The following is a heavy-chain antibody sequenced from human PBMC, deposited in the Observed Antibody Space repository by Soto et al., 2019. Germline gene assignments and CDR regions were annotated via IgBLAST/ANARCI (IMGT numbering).Heavy chain of an antibody. D-gene: IGHD2-15*01. CDR1: GGSFSGYY. CDR3: ARGRKDIVVVVAATEFDY. Sequence: SETLSLTCAVYGGSFSGYYWSWIRQPPGKGLEWIGEINHSGSTNYNPSLKSRVTISVDTSKNQFSLKLSSVTAADTAVYYCARGRKDIVVVVAATEFDYWGQGTLVTVSS. CDR2: INHSGST. J-gene: IGHJ4*02. V-gene: IGHV4-34*01.